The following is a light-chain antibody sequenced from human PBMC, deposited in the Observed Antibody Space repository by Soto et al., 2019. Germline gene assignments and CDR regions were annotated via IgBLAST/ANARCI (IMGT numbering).Light chain of an antibody. Sequence: QSVLTQPPSVSGAPGQRVTISCTGGSSNIGAGYDVHWYQQLPGTAPKLLIYANNNRPSGVPDRFSGSKSGTSASLAITGPQAEDEADSYCQSYDSSLSAYVFGSGTKLTVL. CDR2: ANN. CDR1: SSNIGAGYD. J-gene: IGLJ1*01. V-gene: IGLV1-40*01. CDR3: QSYDSSLSAYV.